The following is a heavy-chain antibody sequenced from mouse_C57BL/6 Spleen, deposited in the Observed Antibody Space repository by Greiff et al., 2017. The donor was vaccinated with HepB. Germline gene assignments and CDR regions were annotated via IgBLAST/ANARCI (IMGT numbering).Heavy chain of an antibody. Sequence: VQGVESGPELVKPGASVKLSCKASGYTFTSYDINWVKQRPGQGLEWIGWIYPRDGSTKYNEKFKGKATLTVDTSSSTAYMELHSLTSEDSAVYFCARMTMVTIRYFDYWGQGTTLTVSS. D-gene: IGHD2-2*01. CDR2: IYPRDGST. CDR3: ARMTMVTIRYFDY. J-gene: IGHJ2*01. CDR1: GYTFTSYD. V-gene: IGHV1-85*01.